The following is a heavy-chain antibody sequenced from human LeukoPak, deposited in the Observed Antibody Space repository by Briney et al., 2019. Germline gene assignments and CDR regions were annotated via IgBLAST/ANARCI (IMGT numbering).Heavy chain of an antibody. Sequence: PSETLSLTCTVSGGSISSSSYYWGWIRQPPGKGLEWIGSIYYSASTYYNPSLTSRVTISVDTSKNQFSLKLSSVTAADTAVYYCAGRITMIAGAFDIWGQGTMVTVSS. CDR3: AGRITMIAGAFDI. J-gene: IGHJ3*02. V-gene: IGHV4-39*01. CDR2: IYYSAST. CDR1: GGSISSSSYY. D-gene: IGHD3-22*01.